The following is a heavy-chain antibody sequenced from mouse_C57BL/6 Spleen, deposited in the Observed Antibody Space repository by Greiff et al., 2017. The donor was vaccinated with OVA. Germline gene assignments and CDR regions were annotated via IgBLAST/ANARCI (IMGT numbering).Heavy chain of an antibody. CDR1: GYTFTDYE. J-gene: IGHJ3*01. D-gene: IGHD1-1*01. CDR3: TSPYGSSPWFAY. Sequence: VQLQQSGAELVRPGASVTLSCKASGYTFTDYEMHWVKQTPVHGLEWIGAIDPETGGTAYNQKFKGKAILTADKSSSTAYMELRSLTSEDSAVYYCTSPYGSSPWFAYWGQGTLDTVSA. V-gene: IGHV1-15*01. CDR2: IDPETGGT.